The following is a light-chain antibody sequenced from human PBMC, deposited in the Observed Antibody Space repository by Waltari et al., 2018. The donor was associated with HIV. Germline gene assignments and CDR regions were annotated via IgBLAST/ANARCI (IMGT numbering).Light chain of an antibody. Sequence: QTVVTQEPSLTVSPGGTIPPPCSSAPGPVGHGHYVNWFQQKPGQPPRPLIYSSTRRHPLTPERFSGSLVGDRAALTLSNVWPEDQADYYCMLFFRTSYLFGGGTKVTVL. CDR1: PGPVGHGHY. CDR3: MLFFRTSYL. V-gene: IGLV7-43*01. CDR2: SST. J-gene: IGLJ2*01.